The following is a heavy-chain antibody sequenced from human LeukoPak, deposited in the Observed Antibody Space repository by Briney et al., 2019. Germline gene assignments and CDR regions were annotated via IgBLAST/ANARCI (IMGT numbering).Heavy chain of an antibody. CDR3: ARDVGYTDV. J-gene: IGHJ6*03. CDR1: GFTFSSYS. V-gene: IGHV3-21*01. CDR2: ISTSSRYI. Sequence: PGGSLTLSCAASGFTFSSYSMNWVRQAPGQGLQSVPSISTSSRYIYYADSVRGRFTISRDNAKNSLYLQMNSLRAEDTAVYYCARDVGYTDVWGKGTTVTVSS.